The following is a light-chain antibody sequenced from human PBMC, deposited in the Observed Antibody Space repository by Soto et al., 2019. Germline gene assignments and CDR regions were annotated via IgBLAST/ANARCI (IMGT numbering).Light chain of an antibody. V-gene: IGKV3-15*01. J-gene: IGKJ2*03. CDR1: QSVSSN. CDR2: GAS. CDR3: QQYNNCPPR. Sequence: EIVMTQSPATLSVSPGERATLSCRASQSVSSNLAWYQQKPGQAPRLLIYGASTRATGIPARFSGSGSGTEFTLTISSLQSEDFAVYYCQQYNNCPPRFGQGTKLEIK.